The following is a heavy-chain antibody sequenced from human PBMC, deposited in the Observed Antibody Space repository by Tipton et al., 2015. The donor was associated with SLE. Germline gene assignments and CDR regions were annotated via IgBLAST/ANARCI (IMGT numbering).Heavy chain of an antibody. V-gene: IGHV4-30-2*01. CDR3: ARGPFGTSTYGVDV. CDR1: GDSINSGSYS. J-gene: IGHJ6*02. D-gene: IGHD3-16*01. CDR2: IYRGGSA. Sequence: GLVKPSETLSLTCIVSGDSINSGSYSWSWFRQPPGKGLEWIGYIYRGGSAFDNPSLKSRVTISVDTSNNQFSLKLLSVTAADTAHYYCARGPFGTSTYGVDVWGQGTTVTVSS.